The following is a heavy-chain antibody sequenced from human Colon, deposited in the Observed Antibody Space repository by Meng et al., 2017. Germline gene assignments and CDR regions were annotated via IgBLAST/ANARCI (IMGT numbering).Heavy chain of an antibody. CDR2: AANSFDPSP. D-gene: IGHD7-27*01. V-gene: IGHV4-61*08. Sequence: QVQLQELGPGVVRPSETLSLMCTVSGGSVSSAAYQWGWIRQPPGKGLEWIGYAANSFDPSPNYNPSLKSRVTISLDTPKNQFSLKLTSVTAAGTAVYYCARDYWGSLDYWGQGILVTVSS. CDR1: GGSVSSAAYQ. CDR3: ARDYWGSLDY. J-gene: IGHJ4*02.